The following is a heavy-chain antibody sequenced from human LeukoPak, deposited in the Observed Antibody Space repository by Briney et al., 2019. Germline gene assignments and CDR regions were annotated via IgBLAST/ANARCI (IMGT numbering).Heavy chain of an antibody. CDR1: GFTFSSYG. J-gene: IGHJ4*02. CDR3: AKDLRTYCTNGVCYPGYFDY. D-gene: IGHD2-8*01. CDR2: IWYDGSNK. Sequence: GRSLRLSXAASGFTFSSYGMHWVRQAPGKGLEWVAVIWYDGSNKYYADSVKGRFTISRDNSGNTLYLQMNSLRAEDTAVYYCAKDLRTYCTNGVCYPGYFDYWGQGTLVTVSS. V-gene: IGHV3-33*06.